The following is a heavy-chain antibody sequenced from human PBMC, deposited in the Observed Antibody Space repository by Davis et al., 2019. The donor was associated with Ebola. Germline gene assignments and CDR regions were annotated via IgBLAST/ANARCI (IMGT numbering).Heavy chain of an antibody. D-gene: IGHD3-22*01. V-gene: IGHV4-39*01. CDR1: GASITSSDYY. CDR3: ASLRQTYDSSGYSQPFDY. J-gene: IGHJ4*02. Sequence: MPSETLSLTCTVSGASITSSDYYWGWLRQSPGKGLEWIGTFYYSGTTFYNPSLKSRITVSVDPSKNQFSLKLKSVTAADTAVYYCASLRQTYDSSGYSQPFDYWGQGSLVTVSS. CDR2: FYYSGTT.